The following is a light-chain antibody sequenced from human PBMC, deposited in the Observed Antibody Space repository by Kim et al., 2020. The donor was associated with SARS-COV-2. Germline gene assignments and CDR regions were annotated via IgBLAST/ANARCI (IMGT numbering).Light chain of an antibody. CDR2: YDS. CDR1: NIGDNR. Sequence: APGGTAGITWGGDNIGDNRLLWHQQRPGRAPVLVMYYDSDRPSGIPERFVGSNSGNTATLTISRVEDGDEADYYCQVWDSDSDHPVFGGGTKVTVL. CDR3: QVWDSDSDHPV. V-gene: IGLV3-21*04. J-gene: IGLJ2*01.